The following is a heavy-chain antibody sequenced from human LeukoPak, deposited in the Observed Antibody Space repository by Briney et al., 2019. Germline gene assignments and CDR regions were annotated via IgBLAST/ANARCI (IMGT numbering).Heavy chain of an antibody. D-gene: IGHD2-2*01. CDR1: GFTFSSYS. CDR2: INGGGDAT. Sequence: GGSLRLSCAASGFTFSSYSMSWVRQAPGKGLEWVSAINGGGDATEYADSVKGRFNISRDNSKNTLYLQMNSLRPDDTAVYYCARCTASCYANAFDVWGQGTLLTVSS. V-gene: IGHV3-23*01. CDR3: ARCTASCYANAFDV. J-gene: IGHJ3*01.